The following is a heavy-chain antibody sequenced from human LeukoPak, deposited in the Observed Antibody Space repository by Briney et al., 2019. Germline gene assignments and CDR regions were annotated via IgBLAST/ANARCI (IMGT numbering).Heavy chain of an antibody. V-gene: IGHV3-23*01. J-gene: IGHJ4*02. CDR3: AKEPYTGSQLLDY. D-gene: IGHD1-26*01. CDR1: GFTFSGHG. Sequence: PGGSLRLSCAASGFTFSGHGMSWVRQAPGKGLEWASTISTSGGSTYYADSVKGRFTVSRDNSKNALYLQMNSLTAEDTAIYHCAKEPYTGSQLLDYWGQGTLVTVSS. CDR2: ISTSGGST.